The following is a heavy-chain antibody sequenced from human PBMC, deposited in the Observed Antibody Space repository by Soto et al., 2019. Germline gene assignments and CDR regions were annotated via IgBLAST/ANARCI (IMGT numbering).Heavy chain of an antibody. CDR3: ARDGYGFEC. V-gene: IGHV3-11*01. J-gene: IGHJ4*02. D-gene: IGHD5-18*01. CDR2: ISTSGSTI. Sequence: GWSLRFSCAASGFTFPDYHLSWIRQAPGKGLAWVSYISTSGSTIDFADSWKGRLTIARDNGKSALDLQMNSLRAEDTAVYCCARDGYGFECWGQGSRATVTS. CDR1: GFTFPDYH.